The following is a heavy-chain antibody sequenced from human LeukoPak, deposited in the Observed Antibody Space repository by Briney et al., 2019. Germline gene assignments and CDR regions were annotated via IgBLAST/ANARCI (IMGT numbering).Heavy chain of an antibody. J-gene: IGHJ4*02. V-gene: IGHV3-21*01. CDR3: ARDSSHYGDYAVRFDY. Sequence: PGGSLRLSCAASGFTFSSYSMNRVRQAPGEGLEWVSSISSSSSYIYYADSVKGRFTISRDNAKNSLYLQMNSLRAEDTAVYYCARDSSHYGDYAVRFDYWGQGTLVTVSS. CDR1: GFTFSSYS. D-gene: IGHD4-17*01. CDR2: ISSSSSYI.